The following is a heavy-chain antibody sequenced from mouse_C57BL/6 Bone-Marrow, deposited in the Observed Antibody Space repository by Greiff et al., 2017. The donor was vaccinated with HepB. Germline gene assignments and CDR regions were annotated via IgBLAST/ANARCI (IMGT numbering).Heavy chain of an antibody. CDR2: INPSSGYT. Sequence: QVQLQQSGAELARPGASVKMSCKASGYTFTSYTMHWVKQRPGQGLEWIGYINPSSGYTKYNQKFKDKATLTADKSSSTAYMQLSSLTSEDSAVYYCARGVTPDYYAMEYWGQGTSVTVSS. CDR1: GYTFTSYT. D-gene: IGHD2-2*01. J-gene: IGHJ4*01. V-gene: IGHV1-4*01. CDR3: ARGVTPDYYAMEY.